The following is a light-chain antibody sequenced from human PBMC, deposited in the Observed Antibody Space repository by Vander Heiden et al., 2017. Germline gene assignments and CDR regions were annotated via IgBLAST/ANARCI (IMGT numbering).Light chain of an antibody. J-gene: IGLJ3*02. CDR1: NIGSIS. V-gene: IGLV3-21*02. CDR3: QVWDSSSDHWL. Sequence: SYLLTQPPSVPVAPGQTAKIPCGGSNIGSISVHWYQQKPGQAPVMVVYDDDDRPSGIPERFSGSNSANTATLTISGVEAGDEADYYCQVWDSSSDHWLFGGGTKLTVL. CDR2: DDD.